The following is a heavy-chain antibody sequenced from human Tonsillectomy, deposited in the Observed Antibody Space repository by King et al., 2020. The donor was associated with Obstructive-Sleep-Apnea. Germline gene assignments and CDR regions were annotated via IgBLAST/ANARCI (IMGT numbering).Heavy chain of an antibody. J-gene: IGHJ4*02. V-gene: IGHV4-4*02. CDR1: GGSISRSNW. CDR3: ARLRVGGVAGVIPDY. CDR2: IYHSGST. Sequence: QLQESGPGLVKPSGTLSLTCAVSGGSISRSNWWSWVRQPPGKGLEWTGGIYHSGSTNYNPSSKSRVTISVDKSKNQFSLKLSSVTAADTAVYDCARLRVGGVAGVIPDYWGQGTLVTVSS. D-gene: IGHD6-19*01.